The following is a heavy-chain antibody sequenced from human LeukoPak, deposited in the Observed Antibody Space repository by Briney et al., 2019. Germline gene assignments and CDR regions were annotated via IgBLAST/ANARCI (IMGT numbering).Heavy chain of an antibody. CDR3: VRSLDY. Sequence: GGSLRLSCAASGFPFSSYAMNWVRQAPGKGLEWVSVIAGSDGFTQYADSVEGRFTISRDNSKNTVYLQMNRLRVEDTALYYCVRSLDYWGQGTLVTVSS. CDR2: IAGSDGFT. V-gene: IGHV3-23*01. J-gene: IGHJ4*02. CDR1: GFPFSSYA.